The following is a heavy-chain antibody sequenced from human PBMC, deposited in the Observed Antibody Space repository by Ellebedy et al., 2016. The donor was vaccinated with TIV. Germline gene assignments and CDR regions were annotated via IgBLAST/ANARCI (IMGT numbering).Heavy chain of an antibody. CDR3: ARAVVGVSRYYFDY. CDR2: LYSGGST. V-gene: IGHV3-53*01. Sequence: GGSLRLSCAASGFTVSSNYMSWVRQAPGKGLEWVSVLYSGGSTYYAGSVKGRFTISRDNSKNTLYLQMNSLRAEDTAVYYCARAVVGVSRYYFDYWGQGTLVTVSS. CDR1: GFTVSSNY. D-gene: IGHD2-15*01. J-gene: IGHJ4*02.